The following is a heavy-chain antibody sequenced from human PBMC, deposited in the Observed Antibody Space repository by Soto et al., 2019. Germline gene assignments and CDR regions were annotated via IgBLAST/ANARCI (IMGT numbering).Heavy chain of an antibody. Sequence: QVQLQESGPGLVKPSETLSLTCTVSGGSVSSGSYYWSWIRQPPGKGLEWIGYIYYSGSTNYNPPRKSRVTISVDTSKNQSSLKLSSVTAADTAVYYCARTMVGARAGYFDYWGRGTLVTVSS. CDR1: GGSVSSGSYY. CDR3: ARTMVGARAGYFDY. D-gene: IGHD1-26*01. CDR2: IYYSGST. V-gene: IGHV4-61*01. J-gene: IGHJ4*02.